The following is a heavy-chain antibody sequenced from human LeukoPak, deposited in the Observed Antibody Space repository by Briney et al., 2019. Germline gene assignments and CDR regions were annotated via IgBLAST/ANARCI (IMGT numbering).Heavy chain of an antibody. Sequence: ASVKVSCKASGYPFTSYGISWVRQAPGQGLEWMGWISAYNGNTNYAQKLQGRVTMTTDTSTSTAYMELRSLRSDDTAVYYCARVRLSSEMGYYYYYMDVWGKGTTVTVSS. CDR2: ISAYNGNT. V-gene: IGHV1-18*01. CDR3: ARVRLSSEMGYYYYYMDV. D-gene: IGHD5-24*01. J-gene: IGHJ6*03. CDR1: GYPFTSYG.